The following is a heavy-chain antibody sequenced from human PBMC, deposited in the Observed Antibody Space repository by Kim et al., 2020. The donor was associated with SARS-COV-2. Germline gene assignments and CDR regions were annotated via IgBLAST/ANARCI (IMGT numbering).Heavy chain of an antibody. V-gene: IGHV1-2*06. D-gene: IGHD3-10*01. J-gene: IGHJ4*02. CDR3: SRRYYSSGSSSFVY. CDR2: INPNSGGT. CDR1: GYTFTDYY. Sequence: ASVKVSCKASGYTFTDYYIHWVRQAPGQGLEWMGRINPNSGGTNYAQKFQGRVTMTRDTSISPAYLELSRLRSDDTAVYYFSRRYYSSGSSSFVYWVQG.